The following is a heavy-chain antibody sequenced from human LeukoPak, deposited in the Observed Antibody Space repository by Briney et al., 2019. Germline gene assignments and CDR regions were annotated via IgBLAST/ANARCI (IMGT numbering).Heavy chain of an antibody. V-gene: IGHV3-23*03. CDR3: AKNRGPFDI. Sequence: GRSLRLSCEASGFTFSDFAMTWVRQAPGKGLEWVSSIDYAGTYYTDSVRGRFIISRDNSKNTLYLQLDSLRADDTVVYYCAKNRGPFDIRGQGTMVTVSS. CDR2: IDYAGT. J-gene: IGHJ3*02. CDR1: GFTFSDFA. D-gene: IGHD3-10*01.